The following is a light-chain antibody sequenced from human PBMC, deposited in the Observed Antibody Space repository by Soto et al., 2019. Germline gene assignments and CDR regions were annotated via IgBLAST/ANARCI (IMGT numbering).Light chain of an antibody. V-gene: IGKV1-17*03. CDR3: LQHNSYLWT. J-gene: IGKJ1*01. Sequence: DSQMTQSPSAMSASVGDRVTITCRARQGSSNYLAWFQQKPGKVPKRLIYAASSLPSGVPSRFSGSGSGTEFPLTISSLQPEDFATYYFLQHNSYLWTVGQGTKVEIK. CDR2: AAS. CDR1: QGSSNY.